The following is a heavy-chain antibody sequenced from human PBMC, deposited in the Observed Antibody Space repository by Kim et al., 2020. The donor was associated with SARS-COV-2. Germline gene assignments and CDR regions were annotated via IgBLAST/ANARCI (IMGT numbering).Heavy chain of an antibody. J-gene: IGHJ3*02. V-gene: IGHV4-39*01. CDR2: IYYSGST. Sequence: SETLSLTCTVSGGSISSSSYYWGWIRQPPGKGLEWIGSIYYSGSTYYNPSLKSRVTISVDTSKNQFSLKLSSVTAADTAVYYCSRSTTAKDAFDIWGQGTMVTVSS. D-gene: IGHD1-1*01. CDR1: GGSISSSSYY. CDR3: SRSTTAKDAFDI.